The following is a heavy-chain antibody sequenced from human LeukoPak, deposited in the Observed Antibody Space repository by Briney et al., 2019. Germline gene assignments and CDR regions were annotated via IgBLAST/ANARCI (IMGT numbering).Heavy chain of an antibody. CDR3: ARLTARQTRYYYYYMDV. Sequence: GASVKVSCKXSGYTFTSYYMHWVRQAPGQGLEWMGGIIPIFGTANYSQKFQGRVTITADESTSTAYMELSSLRSEDTAVYYCARLTARQTRYYYYYMDVWGKGTTVTVSS. CDR2: IIPIFGTA. D-gene: IGHD6-6*01. J-gene: IGHJ6*03. CDR1: GYTFTSYY. V-gene: IGHV1-69*13.